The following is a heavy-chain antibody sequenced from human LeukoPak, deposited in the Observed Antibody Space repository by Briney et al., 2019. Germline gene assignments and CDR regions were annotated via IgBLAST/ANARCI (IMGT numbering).Heavy chain of an antibody. V-gene: IGHV4-34*01. CDR3: ARRGWSSWD. CDR1: GGSFSGYY. J-gene: IGHJ4*02. Sequence: KPSETLSLTCAVYGGSFSGYYWSWIRQPPGKGLEWIGEINHSGSTNYNPSLKSRVTISVDTSKNQFSLKLSSVTAADTAVYHCARRGWSSWDWGQGTLVTVSS. D-gene: IGHD6-13*01. CDR2: INHSGST.